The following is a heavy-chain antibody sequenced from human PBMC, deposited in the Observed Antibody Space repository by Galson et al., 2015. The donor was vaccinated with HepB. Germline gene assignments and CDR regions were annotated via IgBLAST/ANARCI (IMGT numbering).Heavy chain of an antibody. CDR3: AREEAGTYCFDN. J-gene: IGHJ4*02. CDR1: GDSVSNNNAA. V-gene: IGHV6-1*01. D-gene: IGHD6-19*01. Sequence: CAISGDSVSNNNAAWNWIRQSPSRGLEWLGRTYYRSMWYTDYAPSVKSRITDNPYTSTNQFSLEVTSVTPDDTAVYFCAREEAGTYCFDNWGQGTLVTVSS. CDR2: TYYRSMWYT.